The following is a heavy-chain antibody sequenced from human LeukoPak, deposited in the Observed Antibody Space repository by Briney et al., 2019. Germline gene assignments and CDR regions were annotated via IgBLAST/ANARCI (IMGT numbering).Heavy chain of an antibody. V-gene: IGHV4-59*08. Sequence: SETLSLTCTVSGASISDYYWSWIRQPPGKGLEWIGFGHYTGSSNYNPSLKSRVTTSVDTSKSQLSLKLISVTAADTAVYYCARHDNRGYYSLHYWGQGALVTVSS. CDR3: ARHDNRGYYSLHY. D-gene: IGHD3-22*01. CDR1: GASISDYY. CDR2: GHYTGSS. J-gene: IGHJ4*02.